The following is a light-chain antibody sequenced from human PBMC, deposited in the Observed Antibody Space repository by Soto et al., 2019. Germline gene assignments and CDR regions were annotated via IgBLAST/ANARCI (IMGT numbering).Light chain of an antibody. V-gene: IGLV2-14*01. J-gene: IGLJ1*01. CDR3: NSYTTSPTFV. CDR1: SSDIGTYNY. CDR2: DVS. Sequence: QSVLTQPASVSGSPGQSITISCTGTSSDIGTYNYVSWYQQHPGKAPKLMIYDVSNRPSGVSNRFSGSKSGSTASLTISGLQAEDEADYYCNSYTTSPTFVFGTGTKLTVL.